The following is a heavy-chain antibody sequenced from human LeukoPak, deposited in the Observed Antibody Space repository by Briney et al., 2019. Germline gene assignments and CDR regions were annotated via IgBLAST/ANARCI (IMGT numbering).Heavy chain of an antibody. CDR2: ISSGGSYI. D-gene: IGHD1-26*01. CDR1: GFPFSSYE. J-gene: IGHJ4*02. Sequence: GGSLRLSCAASGFPFSSYEINWVRQAPGKGLEWVPSISSGGSYIYYAGSLKGRFTISRDNAKNTLYLQMNSLRAEDTAVYYCAKDYGVYSEPMGAKFDYWGQGTLVTVSS. V-gene: IGHV3-21*04. CDR3: AKDYGVYSEPMGAKFDY.